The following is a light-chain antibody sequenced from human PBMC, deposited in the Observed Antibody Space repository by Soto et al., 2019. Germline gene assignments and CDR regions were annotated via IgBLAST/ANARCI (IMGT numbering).Light chain of an antibody. V-gene: IGKV3-11*01. CDR1: QRVSSY. CDR3: QQRSNWPLT. J-gene: IGKJ4*01. CDR2: DAS. Sequence: EIVLTQSPATLSLSPGERATLSCRASQRVSSYLAWYQQKSGQAPRLLIYDASNRATGIPARFSGSGSGTDFTLTISSLEPEDFAVYYCQQRSNWPLTFSGGTKVEIK.